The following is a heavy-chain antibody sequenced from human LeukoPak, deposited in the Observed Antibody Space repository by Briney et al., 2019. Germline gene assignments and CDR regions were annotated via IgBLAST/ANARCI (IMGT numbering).Heavy chain of an antibody. Sequence: GASVEVSCKASGYTFTSYYMHWVRQAPGQGLEWMGIINPSGGSTSYAQKFQGRVTMTRDTSTSTVYMELSSLRSEDTAVYYCARDGAYCSSTSCYTVDAFDIWGQGAMVTVSS. CDR3: ARDGAYCSSTSCYTVDAFDI. V-gene: IGHV1-46*03. D-gene: IGHD2-2*02. CDR2: INPSGGST. CDR1: GYTFTSYY. J-gene: IGHJ3*02.